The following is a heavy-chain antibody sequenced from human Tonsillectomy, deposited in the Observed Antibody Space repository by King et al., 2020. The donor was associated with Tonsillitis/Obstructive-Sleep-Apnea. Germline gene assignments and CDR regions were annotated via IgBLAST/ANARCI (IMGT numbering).Heavy chain of an antibody. CDR2: INHSGST. D-gene: IGHD6-19*01. J-gene: IGHJ5*02. CDR3: ASIAVAGTGGSNWFDP. CDR1: GGSFSGYY. Sequence: VQLQQWGAGLLKPSETLSLTCAVYGGSFSGYYWSWIRQPPGKGLEWIGEINHSGSTNYNPSLKSRVTISVDTSKNQFSLKLSSVTAADTAVYYCASIAVAGTGGSNWFDPWGQGTLVTVSS. V-gene: IGHV4-34*01.